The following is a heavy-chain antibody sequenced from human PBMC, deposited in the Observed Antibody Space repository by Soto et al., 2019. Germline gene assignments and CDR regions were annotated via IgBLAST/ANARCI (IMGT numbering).Heavy chain of an antibody. CDR1: GLTLSRFA. CDR3: AKDIQGGRIAVADY. CDR2: IGYDGSNK. Sequence: GGSLRLSCAASGLTLSRFAMHWVRQAPGKGLEWVAVIGYDGSNKDYADSVKGRFTISRDNSKNTLYLQMNSLRAEDTALYYCAKDIQGGRIAVADYWGQGTLVTVSS. V-gene: IGHV3-30-3*01. D-gene: IGHD6-19*01. J-gene: IGHJ4*02.